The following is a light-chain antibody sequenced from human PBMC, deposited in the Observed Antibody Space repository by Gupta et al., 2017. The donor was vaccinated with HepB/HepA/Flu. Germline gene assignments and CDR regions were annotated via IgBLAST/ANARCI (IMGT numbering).Light chain of an antibody. V-gene: IGKV4-1*01. CDR2: WAS. CDR1: QSVLYTSNNKNY. J-gene: IGKJ1*01. CDR3: QQEDYAPQT. Sequence: DIVMIQSPDSLAVSLGERATINCKSSQSVLYTSNNKNYLAWYQQKAGQPPKLLIYWASTRESGVPDRFSGRGSGTDFTLTITSLQAEDVAVYYCQQEDYAPQTFGQGTKVEIK.